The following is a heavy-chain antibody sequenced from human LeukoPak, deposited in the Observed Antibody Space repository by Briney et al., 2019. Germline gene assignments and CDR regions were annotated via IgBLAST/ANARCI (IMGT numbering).Heavy chain of an antibody. CDR2: IWHDGSEQ. CDR3: AKDAQRGFDYSNSLEK. CDR1: KFTFSHFA. Sequence: GGSLRLSCAASKFTFSHFATHWVRQAPGKGLEWVAVIWHDGSEQYYTDSVKGRFTVSRDNSQNTVYLQMNSLRPEDTAVYYCAKDAQRGFDYSNSLEKWGQGTLVTVSS. J-gene: IGHJ4*02. D-gene: IGHD4-11*01. V-gene: IGHV3-33*06.